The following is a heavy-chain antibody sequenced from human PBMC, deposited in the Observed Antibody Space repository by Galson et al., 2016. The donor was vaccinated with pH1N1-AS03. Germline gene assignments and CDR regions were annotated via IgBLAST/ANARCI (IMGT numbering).Heavy chain of an antibody. CDR3: TTRKYELLRYFSY. J-gene: IGHJ4*02. V-gene: IGHV4-34*01. Sequence: ETLSLTCAVYGGPFNIYYWSWIRQPPGKGLEWIGGINHSGGTNYNPSLKSRVAISEDTSKKQFSVNLTSVTAADTATYYCTTRKYELLRYFSYWGQGALVTVSS. CDR1: GGPFNIYY. CDR2: INHSGGT. D-gene: IGHD1-26*01.